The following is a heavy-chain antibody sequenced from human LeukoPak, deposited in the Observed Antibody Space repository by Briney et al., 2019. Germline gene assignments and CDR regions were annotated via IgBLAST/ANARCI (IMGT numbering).Heavy chain of an antibody. V-gene: IGHV3-23*01. CDR2: ISGSGGGT. CDR3: ARGLDTTMTY. CDR1: GFTFSNYA. J-gene: IGHJ4*02. D-gene: IGHD5-18*01. Sequence: PGGSLRLSCAASGFTFSNYAMTWVRQAPGKGLEWVSVISGSGGGTYYADSVKGRFPISRDNSRNTLYLQMNSLRAEDTAVYYCARGLDTTMTYWGQGTLVTVSS.